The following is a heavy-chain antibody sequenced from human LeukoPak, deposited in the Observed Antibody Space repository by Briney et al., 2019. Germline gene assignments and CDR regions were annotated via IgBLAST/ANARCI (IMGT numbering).Heavy chain of an antibody. Sequence: GASVKVSCKASGYTFNGYYMHWVRQAPGQGLEWMGWINPNSGGTNYAQKFQGRVTMTRDTSISIAYMELSRLRSDDTAVYYCASSFASGYRYYYYYMDVWGKGTTVTVSS. D-gene: IGHD6-25*01. CDR3: ASSFASGYRYYYYYMDV. CDR1: GYTFNGYY. V-gene: IGHV1-2*02. CDR2: INPNSGGT. J-gene: IGHJ6*03.